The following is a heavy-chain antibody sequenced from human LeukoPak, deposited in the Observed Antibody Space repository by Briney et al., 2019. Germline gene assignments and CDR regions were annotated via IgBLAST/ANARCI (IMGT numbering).Heavy chain of an antibody. V-gene: IGHV3-21*04. J-gene: IGHJ6*03. Sequence: GGSLRLSCAASGFTFSSYAMSWVRQAPGKGLEWVSSISSSGSTIYYADSVKGRFTISRDNAKNSLYLQMNSLRAEDTAVYYCARGTYGEDYYYYYMDVWGKGTTVTISS. CDR3: ARGTYGEDYYYYYMDV. CDR2: ISSSGSTI. CDR1: GFTFSSYA. D-gene: IGHD3-10*01.